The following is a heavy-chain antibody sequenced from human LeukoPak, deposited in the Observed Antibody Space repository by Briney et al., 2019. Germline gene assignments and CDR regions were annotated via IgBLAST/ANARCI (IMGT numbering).Heavy chain of an antibody. V-gene: IGHV4-61*05. CDR1: GGSISSSSYY. D-gene: IGHD6-19*01. CDR3: ARSGGYSSGWYGPDFDY. Sequence: SETLSLTCTVSGGSISSSSYYWGWIRQPPGKGLEWIGYIYYSGSTNYNPSLKSRVTISVDTSKNQFSLKLSSVTAADTAVYYCARSGGYSSGWYGPDFDYWGQGTLVTVSS. J-gene: IGHJ4*02. CDR2: IYYSGST.